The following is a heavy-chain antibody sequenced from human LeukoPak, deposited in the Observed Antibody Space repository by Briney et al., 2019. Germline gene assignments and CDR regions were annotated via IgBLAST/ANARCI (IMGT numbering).Heavy chain of an antibody. CDR2: ISSSSSYI. CDR3: ARVLSDSSGWYHFDY. J-gene: IGHJ4*02. CDR1: GFTFSSYS. Sequence: GGSLRLSCAASGFTFSSYSMNWVRQAPGKGLEWVSSISSSSSYIYYADSVKGRFTISRDNAKNSLYLQMNSLRAEDTAVYYCARVLSDSSGWYHFDYWGQGALVTVSS. D-gene: IGHD6-19*01. V-gene: IGHV3-21*04.